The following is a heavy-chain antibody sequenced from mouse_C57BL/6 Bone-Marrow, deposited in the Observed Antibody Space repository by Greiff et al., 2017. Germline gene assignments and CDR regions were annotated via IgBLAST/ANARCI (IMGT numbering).Heavy chain of an antibody. CDR3: ASPPITAVGVDY. D-gene: IGHD1-1*01. CDR1: GFTFSSYT. Sequence: EVMLVESGGGLVKPGGSLKLSCAASGFTFSSYTMSWVRQTPEQRLEWVATISGGGGNTYYPDSVKGRFPISRDNAKNTLYLEMSSLRSEDTALYYCASPPITAVGVDYWGQGTSVTVSS. V-gene: IGHV5-9*01. J-gene: IGHJ4*01. CDR2: ISGGGGNT.